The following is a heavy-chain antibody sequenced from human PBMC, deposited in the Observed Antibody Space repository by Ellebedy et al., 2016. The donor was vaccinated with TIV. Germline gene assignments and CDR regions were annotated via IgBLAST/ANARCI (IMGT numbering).Heavy chain of an antibody. D-gene: IGHD3-22*01. V-gene: IGHV4-38-2*02. J-gene: IGHJ4*02. CDR1: GYSISSGYY. CDR3: ARSSTRIETNIKWLLPIDTPSPFDY. CDR2: IYHSGST. Sequence: SETLSLTCTVSGYSISSGYYWGWIRQPPGKGLEWIGSIYHSGSTYYNPSLKSRVTISIDTSQNQFSLKLSSVTAADTAVYYCARSSTRIETNIKWLLPIDTPSPFDYWGQGTLVTVSS.